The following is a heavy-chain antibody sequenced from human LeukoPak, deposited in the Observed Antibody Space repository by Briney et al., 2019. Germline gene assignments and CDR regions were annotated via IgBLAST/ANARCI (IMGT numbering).Heavy chain of an antibody. J-gene: IGHJ4*02. CDR1: GYTLTELS. D-gene: IGHD6-19*01. V-gene: IGHV1-24*01. Sequence: ASVKVSCKVSGYTLTELSMHWVRQAPGKGLEWMGGFDPEDGETIYAQKFQGRVTMTEDTSTDTAYMELSSLRSEDTAVYYCARMVRYSSGWLQYYSDYWGQGTLVTVSS. CDR3: ARMVRYSSGWLQYYSDY. CDR2: FDPEDGET.